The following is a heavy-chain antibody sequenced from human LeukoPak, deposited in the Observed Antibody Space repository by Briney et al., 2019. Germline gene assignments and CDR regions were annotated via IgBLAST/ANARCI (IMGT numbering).Heavy chain of an antibody. CDR1: GFTVSSNY. Sequence: PGGSLRLSCAASGFTVSSNYMRWVRQAPGKGLEWVSAISGSGGSTYYADSVKGRFTISRDNSKNTLYLQMNSLRAEDTAVYYCAKDLSSPAYYYDSSGYYWHYWGQGTLVTVSS. J-gene: IGHJ4*02. CDR2: ISGSGGST. D-gene: IGHD3-22*01. CDR3: AKDLSSPAYYYDSSGYYWHY. V-gene: IGHV3-23*01.